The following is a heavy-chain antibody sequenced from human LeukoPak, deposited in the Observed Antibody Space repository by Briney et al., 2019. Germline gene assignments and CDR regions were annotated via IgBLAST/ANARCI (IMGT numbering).Heavy chain of an antibody. CDR2: ISSDSSSL. J-gene: IGHJ4*02. CDR3: ARRYSSGWSVFDY. V-gene: IGHV3-48*02. CDR1: GFTFNNYG. D-gene: IGHD6-19*01. Sequence: PGGSLRLSCAASGFTFNNYGMNWVRQAPGKGLEWLSYISSDSSSLSYADSVRGRFTISRDNAKNSLYLQMNSLRDEDTAVYDCARRYSSGWSVFDYWGQGTLVTVSS.